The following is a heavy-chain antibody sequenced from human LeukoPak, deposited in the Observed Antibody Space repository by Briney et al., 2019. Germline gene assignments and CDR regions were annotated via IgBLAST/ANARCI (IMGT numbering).Heavy chain of an antibody. V-gene: IGHV3-66*01. D-gene: IGHD6-13*01. J-gene: IGHJ1*01. CDR2: IYSGGDT. Sequence: PGGSLGLSCAASGIIVSNNYMNWVRQAPGKGLEWVPLIYSGGDTDYADSVKGRFTISRDNSKNILYLQMNSLGVDDTAVYYCARDPPAVSTNTYGWGQGTLVTVSS. CDR1: GIIVSNNY. CDR3: ARDPPAVSTNTYG.